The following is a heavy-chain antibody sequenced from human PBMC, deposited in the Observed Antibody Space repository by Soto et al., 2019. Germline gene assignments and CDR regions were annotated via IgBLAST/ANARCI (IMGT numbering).Heavy chain of an antibody. Sequence: QVQLQESGPGLVKPSETLSLTCTVSGGSISSDYWSWIRQSPGKGLEWIGYTYYIGNTNYNPSLVGGATFPVNRPRTGCARKLPPGPGAGTAVCYAAKRPSNPPWFGPGGKASRVTFPS. V-gene: IGHV4-59*01. J-gene: IGHJ5*02. CDR1: GGSISSDY. CDR3: AKRPSNPPWFGP. D-gene: IGHD4-4*01. CDR2: TYYIGNT.